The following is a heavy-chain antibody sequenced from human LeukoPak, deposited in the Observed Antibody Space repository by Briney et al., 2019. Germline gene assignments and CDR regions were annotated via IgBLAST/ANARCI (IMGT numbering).Heavy chain of an antibody. Sequence: PGGSLRLSCAASGFTFSSYSMNWVRQAPGKGLEWVANIKQDGSEKYYVDSVKGRFTISRDNAKNSLYLQMNSLRAEDTAVYYCARDLPHYDFWSGYSSNYFDYWGQGTLVTVSS. CDR2: IKQDGSEK. D-gene: IGHD3-3*01. J-gene: IGHJ4*02. CDR1: GFTFSSYS. CDR3: ARDLPHYDFWSGYSSNYFDY. V-gene: IGHV3-7*01.